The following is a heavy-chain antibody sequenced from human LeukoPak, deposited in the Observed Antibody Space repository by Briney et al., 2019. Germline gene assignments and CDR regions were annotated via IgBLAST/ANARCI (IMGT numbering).Heavy chain of an antibody. D-gene: IGHD1-26*01. CDR1: GFTFSSYG. CDR3: ARAEGATTPDDY. CDR2: IRYDGSNK. V-gene: IGHV3-30*02. J-gene: IGHJ4*02. Sequence: RGSLRLSCAASGFTFSSYGMHWVRQAPGKGLEWVAFIRYDGSNKYYADSVKGRFTISGDNSKNTLYLQMNSLRAEDTAVYYCARAEGATTPDDYWGQGTLVTVSS.